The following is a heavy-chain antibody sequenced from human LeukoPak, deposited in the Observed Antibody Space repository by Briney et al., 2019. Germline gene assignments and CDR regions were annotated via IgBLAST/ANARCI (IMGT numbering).Heavy chain of an antibody. CDR3: ARPYYDFWSGYFLY. CDR2: IYHSGST. CDR1: GYSISSGYY. D-gene: IGHD3-3*01. V-gene: IGHV4-38-2*01. Sequence: SETLSLTCAVSGYSISSGYYWGWIRQPPGKGLEWIGSIYHSGSTYYKPSLKSRVTISVDTSKNQFSLKLSSVIAADTAVYYCARPYYDFWSGYFLYWGQGTLVTVSS. J-gene: IGHJ4*02.